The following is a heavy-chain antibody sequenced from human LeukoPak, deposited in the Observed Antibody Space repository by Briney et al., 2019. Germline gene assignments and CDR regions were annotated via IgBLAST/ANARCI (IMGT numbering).Heavy chain of an antibody. CDR3: ARSRGGIVVVPAAIRGYYYGMDV. CDR2: IIPIFVTA. J-gene: IGHJ6*04. Sequence: SVKVSCTASGATFSSYAISWVRQAPGQGLEWMGGIIPIFVTANYAQKFQGRVTITPDKSTSTAYMELSSLRSEDTAVYYCARSRGGIVVVPAAIRGYYYGMDVWGKGTTVTVSS. D-gene: IGHD2-2*01. CDR1: GATFSSYA. V-gene: IGHV1-69*06.